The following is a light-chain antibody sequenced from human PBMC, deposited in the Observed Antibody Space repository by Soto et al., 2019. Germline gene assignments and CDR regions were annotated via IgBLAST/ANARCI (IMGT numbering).Light chain of an antibody. J-gene: IGLJ2*01. V-gene: IGLV2-11*01. Sequence: SALTQPRSVSGSPGQSVTISCTGTSSDVGGYNYVSWYQQHPGKAPKLMIYDASKRPSGVPDRFSGSKSGNTASLTISGLHAEDEADYYCCSYAGSYTLVVFGGGTRVTV. CDR2: DAS. CDR1: SSDVGGYNY. CDR3: CSYAGSYTLVV.